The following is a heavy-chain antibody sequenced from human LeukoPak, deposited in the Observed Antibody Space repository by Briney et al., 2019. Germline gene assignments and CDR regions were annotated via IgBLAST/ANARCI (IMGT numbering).Heavy chain of an antibody. J-gene: IGHJ4*02. D-gene: IGHD3-16*01. CDR3: AKDRLGGPYFFHY. V-gene: IGHV3-30*18. Sequence: TGGSLRLSCAASGFTFSSYGMHWVRQAPGKGLEWVAVISYDGSNKYYADSVKGRFTISRDNSKNTLYLQINSLRAEDTAVYFCAKDRLGGPYFFHYWGQGTLVTVS. CDR2: ISYDGSNK. CDR1: GFTFSSYG.